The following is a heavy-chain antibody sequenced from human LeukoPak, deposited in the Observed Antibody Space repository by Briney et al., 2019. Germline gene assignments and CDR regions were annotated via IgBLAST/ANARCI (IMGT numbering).Heavy chain of an antibody. D-gene: IGHD2-15*01. CDR2: IYSGGST. J-gene: IGHJ4*02. CDR1: GFTVSSNY. Sequence: GGSLGFSCAASGFTVSSNYMSWVCQAPGKRLEWVSVIYSGGSTYYADSVKGRFTISRDNSRNTLYLQMNSLRAEDTALYHGAASIRYCSGGSCIDYWGQGTLVTVSS. V-gene: IGHV3-53*01. CDR3: AASIRYCSGGSCIDY.